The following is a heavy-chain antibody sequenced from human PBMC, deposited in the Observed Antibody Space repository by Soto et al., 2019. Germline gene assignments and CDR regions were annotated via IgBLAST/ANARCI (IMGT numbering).Heavy chain of an antibody. CDR3: AGDRRAAPTPGTYGMNV. Sequence: SVKVSCKASGGTFSSYAISWVRQAPGQGLEWMGVIIPIFGTANYAQKFQGRVTMTADESTSTAYMELSSLRSEDTAVYYCAGDRRAAPTPGTYGMNVWGQGTT. V-gene: IGHV1-69*13. J-gene: IGHJ6*02. CDR2: IIPIFGTA. D-gene: IGHD3-10*01. CDR1: GGTFSSYA.